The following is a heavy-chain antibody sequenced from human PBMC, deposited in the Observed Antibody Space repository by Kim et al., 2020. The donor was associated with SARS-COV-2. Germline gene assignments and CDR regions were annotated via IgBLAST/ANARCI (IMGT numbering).Heavy chain of an antibody. V-gene: IGHV1-18*01. Sequence: NDAQKLQGRVTMNTDTCTSTAYMMLRSLRSDDTAVFYCARDVRGGNFDYWGQGTLVTVSS. D-gene: IGHD2-15*01. J-gene: IGHJ4*02. CDR3: ARDVRGGNFDY.